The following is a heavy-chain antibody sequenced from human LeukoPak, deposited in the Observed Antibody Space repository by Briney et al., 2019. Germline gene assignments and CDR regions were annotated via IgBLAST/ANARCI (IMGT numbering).Heavy chain of an antibody. Sequence: SVKVSCKASGGTFSSYAISWVRQAPGQGLEWMGGIIPIFGTANYAQKFQGRVTITADESTSTAYMELSSLRSEDTAVYYCASRVYSGYDFVLWFDPWGQGTLVTVPS. V-gene: IGHV1-69*01. J-gene: IGHJ5*02. CDR1: GGTFSSYA. D-gene: IGHD5-12*01. CDR2: IIPIFGTA. CDR3: ASRVYSGYDFVLWFDP.